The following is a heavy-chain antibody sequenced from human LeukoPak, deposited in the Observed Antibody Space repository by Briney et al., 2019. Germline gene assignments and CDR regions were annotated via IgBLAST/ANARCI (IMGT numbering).Heavy chain of an antibody. CDR1: GGSFSGYY. V-gene: IGHV4-34*01. D-gene: IGHD3-10*01. CDR3: ARGSKLWFGEKYYFDY. Sequence: SETLSLTCAVSGGSFSGYYWSWIRQPPGKGLEWIGEINHSGSTNYNPSLKSRVTISVDTSKNQFSLKLSSVTAADTAVYYCARGSKLWFGEKYYFDYWGQETLVTVSS. J-gene: IGHJ4*02. CDR2: INHSGST.